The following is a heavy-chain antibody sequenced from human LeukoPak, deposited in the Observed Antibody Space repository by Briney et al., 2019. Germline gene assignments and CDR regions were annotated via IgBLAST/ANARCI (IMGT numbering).Heavy chain of an antibody. CDR1: GFTFDDYA. V-gene: IGHV3-9*01. J-gene: IGHJ4*02. CDR2: ISWHSGSI. Sequence: GRSLRLSCAASGFTFDDYAMHWVRQAPGKGLEGVSGISWHSGSIGYADSVKGRFTISRDNAKNSLYLQMNSLRAEDTALYYCEQEVDYDILTGLSAFDYWGRGTLVIVSS. D-gene: IGHD3-9*01. CDR3: EQEVDYDILTGLSAFDY.